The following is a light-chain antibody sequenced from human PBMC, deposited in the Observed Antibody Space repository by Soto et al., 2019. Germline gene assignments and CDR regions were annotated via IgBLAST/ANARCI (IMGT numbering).Light chain of an antibody. V-gene: IGKV3-15*01. Sequence: IVMTQCPATLSVSPGERATLSCRASQRISSNLAWYQQKPGQAPRLLIYGASTRATGIPARFSGSGSGTEFTLTISSLQSEDFEIYYCEQYNNWPITFGQGTRLEIK. CDR2: GAS. CDR1: QRISSN. J-gene: IGKJ5*01. CDR3: EQYNNWPIT.